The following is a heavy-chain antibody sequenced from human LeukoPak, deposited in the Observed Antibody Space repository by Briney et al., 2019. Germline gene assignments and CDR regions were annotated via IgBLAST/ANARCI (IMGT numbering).Heavy chain of an antibody. J-gene: IGHJ4*02. CDR3: AKDKYVGSSDYFDY. D-gene: IGHD6-6*01. Sequence: GGSLRLSCAAAGFTFSSYAMTWVRQAPGKGLEWVSLISGSGGTTYYANSVKGRFTLSRDNAKNSLYLQMNSLRAEDTALYYCAKDKYVGSSDYFDYWGQGTLVTVSS. CDR1: GFTFSSYA. CDR2: ISGSGGTT. V-gene: IGHV3-23*01.